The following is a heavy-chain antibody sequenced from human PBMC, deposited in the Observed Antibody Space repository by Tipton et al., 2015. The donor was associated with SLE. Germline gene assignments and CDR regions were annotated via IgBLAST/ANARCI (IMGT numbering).Heavy chain of an antibody. CDR3: AIGYCSGTTCQQEDFQR. CDR1: GGSMSYHY. D-gene: IGHD2-2*01. CDR2: IYYTGNT. V-gene: IGHV4-59*11. Sequence: TLSLTCSVSGGSMSYHYWSWIRQPPGKGLEWIGFIYYTGNTNYNPSLKSRVTMSVDTSKSQFSLKLTFVSAADTAIYYCAIGYCSGTTCQQEDFQRWGQGSLVTVSS. J-gene: IGHJ1*01.